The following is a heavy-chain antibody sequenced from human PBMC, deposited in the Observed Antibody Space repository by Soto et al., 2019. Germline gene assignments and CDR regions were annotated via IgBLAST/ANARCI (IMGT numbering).Heavy chain of an antibody. V-gene: IGHV1-3*01. D-gene: IGHD2-21*02. CDR2: INAGNGNT. CDR3: ATSIVVVTALYY. Sequence: SVKVSCKASGYTFTSYSMHWVRQAPGQRLEWMGWINAGNGNTKYSQKFQGRVTITRDTSASTAYMELSSLRSEDTAVYYCATSIVVVTALYYWGQGSLVTVSS. J-gene: IGHJ4*02. CDR1: GYTFTSYS.